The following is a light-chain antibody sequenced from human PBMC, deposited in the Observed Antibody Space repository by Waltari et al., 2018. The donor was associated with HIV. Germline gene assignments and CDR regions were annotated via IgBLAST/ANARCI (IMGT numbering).Light chain of an antibody. V-gene: IGLV2-23*03. CDR3: SSYTSFSTVL. CDR2: EGN. Sequence: QSALTQPASVSGSPGQSITISCTGSSSDVGTYSLVSWYQHHPGKAPKLMIYEGNKRPSVVSNPCSGSKSGNTASLTISGLQAEDEADYYCSSYTSFSTVLFGGGTKLTVL. J-gene: IGLJ2*01. CDR1: SSDVGTYSL.